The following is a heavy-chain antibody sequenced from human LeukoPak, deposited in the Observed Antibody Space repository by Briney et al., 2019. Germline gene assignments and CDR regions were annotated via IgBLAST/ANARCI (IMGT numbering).Heavy chain of an antibody. J-gene: IGHJ5*02. CDR1: GYTFTDYD. D-gene: IGHD3-3*01. Sequence: ASVKVSCKASGYTFTDYDVSWVRQAPGQGLEWMGWISAYHGNTNYAQNLQGRVTMTTDTSTSTAYMELRSLRSDDTAVYYCARDRGITIFGMVILDYNWFDPWGQGTEVIVSS. CDR3: ARDRGITIFGMVILDYNWFDP. V-gene: IGHV1-18*01. CDR2: ISAYHGNT.